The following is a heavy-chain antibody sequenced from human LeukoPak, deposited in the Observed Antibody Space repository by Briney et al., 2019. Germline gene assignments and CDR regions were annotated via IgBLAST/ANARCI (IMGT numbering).Heavy chain of an antibody. V-gene: IGHV3-11*01. CDR1: GFTFSDYY. CDR2: ISTSGSTI. J-gene: IGHJ3*02. D-gene: IGHD5-18*01. CDR3: AREQIQLWLRSHDAFDI. Sequence: GGSLRLSCAASGFTFSDYYMNWIRQAPGKGLEWVSYISTSGSTIYYADSVKGRFTISRDNAKNSLYLQMNSLRAEDTAVYYCAREQIQLWLRSHDAFDIWGQGTMVTVSS.